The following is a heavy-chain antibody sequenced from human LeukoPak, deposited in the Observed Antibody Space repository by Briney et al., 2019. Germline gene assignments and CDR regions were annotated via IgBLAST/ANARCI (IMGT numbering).Heavy chain of an antibody. J-gene: IGHJ4*02. CDR3: ARGGGSEAGAGTGFDY. V-gene: IGHV3-30*02. Sequence: GGSLRLSCAASGFTFSSYGMHWVRQAPGKGLEWVAFIRYDGSNKYYADSVKGRFTISRDNSKNTLYLQMNSLRAGDTAVYYCARGGGSEAGAGTGFDYWGQGPLVTVSS. CDR2: IRYDGSNK. CDR1: GFTFSSYG. D-gene: IGHD6-13*01.